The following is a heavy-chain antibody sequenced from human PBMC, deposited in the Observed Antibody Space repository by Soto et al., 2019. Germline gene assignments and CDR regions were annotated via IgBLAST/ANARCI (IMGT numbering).Heavy chain of an antibody. D-gene: IGHD1-1*01. CDR1: GVTFNSYA. J-gene: IGHJ6*02. CDR3: AGTSWHYYYGMDL. V-gene: IGHV1-69*19. CDR2: IIPVFDKP. Sequence: QVQLEQSGAGVKKSGSSVKISCKASGVTFNSYALSWVRQAPGQGLEWMGGIIPVFDKPTYAQKFQGRVTITADESTNTGYMELSSLRSEDTAVYYCAGTSWHYYYGMDLWGQGTTVTVSS.